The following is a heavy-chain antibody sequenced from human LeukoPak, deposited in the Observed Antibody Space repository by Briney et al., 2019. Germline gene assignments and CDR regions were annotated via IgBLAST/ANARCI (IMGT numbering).Heavy chain of an antibody. D-gene: IGHD3-22*01. V-gene: IGHV1-18*01. CDR1: GYTFTNYG. CDR3: ARVVITTSKHDAFDI. CDR2: NSAYNGNT. Sequence: ASVKVSCKASGYTFTNYGISWVRQAPGQGLEWMGWNSAYNGNTNYAENLQGRVTMTTDTSTSTAYMELGSLRSDDTAMYYCARVVITTSKHDAFDIWGQGTMVTVSS. J-gene: IGHJ3*02.